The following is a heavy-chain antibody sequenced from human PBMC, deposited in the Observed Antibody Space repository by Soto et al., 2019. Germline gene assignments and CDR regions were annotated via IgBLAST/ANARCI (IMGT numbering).Heavy chain of an antibody. Sequence: QVQLVQSGAEVKKPGASVKVSCKASGYTFTSYYMHWVRQAPGQGLEWMGIINPSGGSTSYAQKCQGEVNLTRDTSTSAGYMELSSLRSEDTAGYCCARVIVGGMGPWGQGTLVTVSS. J-gene: IGHJ5*02. CDR2: INPSGGST. D-gene: IGHD1-26*01. V-gene: IGHV1-46*01. CDR3: ARVIVGGMGP. CDR1: GYTFTSYY.